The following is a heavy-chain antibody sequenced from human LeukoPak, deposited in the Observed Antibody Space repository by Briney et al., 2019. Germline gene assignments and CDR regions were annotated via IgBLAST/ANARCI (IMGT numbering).Heavy chain of an antibody. D-gene: IGHD2-15*01. Sequence: GGSLRLSCAASGFTFSSYAMSRVRQAPGKGLEWVSVIYSGGSTYYADSVKGRFTISRDNSKNTLYLQMNSLRAEDTAVYYCARVKEGFSDYWGQGTLVTVSS. J-gene: IGHJ4*02. CDR2: IYSGGST. CDR1: GFTFSSYA. V-gene: IGHV3-53*01. CDR3: ARVKEGFSDY.